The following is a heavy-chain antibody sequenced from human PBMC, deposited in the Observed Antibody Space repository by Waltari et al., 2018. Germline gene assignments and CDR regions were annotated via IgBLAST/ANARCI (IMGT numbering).Heavy chain of an antibody. CDR1: GHSVNSDFY. J-gene: IGHJ4*02. Sequence: QVQLRESGPGLVRSSETLSPTCTVSGHSVNSDFYWAWIRQSPGGGLEWIASIYHTGSTHYNSSLKSRVSISTDMSTQQFFLTLTHLTAADTAVYYCAEEGDFRAGLFDSWGQGTLVTVSS. CDR3: AEEGDFRAGLFDS. D-gene: IGHD1-26*01. CDR2: IYHTGST. V-gene: IGHV4-38-2*02.